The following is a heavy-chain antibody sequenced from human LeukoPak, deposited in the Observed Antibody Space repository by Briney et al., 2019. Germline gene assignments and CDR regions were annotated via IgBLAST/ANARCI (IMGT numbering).Heavy chain of an antibody. J-gene: IGHJ4*02. CDR2: IRYDGSNK. CDR1: GFTFSSYG. Sequence: PGGSLRLSCAASGFTFSSYGMHWVRQAPGKGLEWVAFIRYDGSNKYYADSVKGRFTISRDNSKNTLYLQMNSLRAEDTAVYYCARGGVGYNHGDFDYWGQGTLVTVSS. V-gene: IGHV3-30*02. D-gene: IGHD5-24*01. CDR3: ARGGVGYNHGDFDY.